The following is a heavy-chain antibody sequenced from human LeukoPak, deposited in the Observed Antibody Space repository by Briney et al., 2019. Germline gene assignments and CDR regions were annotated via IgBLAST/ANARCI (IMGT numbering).Heavy chain of an antibody. CDR1: GFTFSSYA. V-gene: IGHV3-23*01. CDR2: ISGSGGST. D-gene: IGHD6-19*01. J-gene: IGHJ4*02. CDR3: AKERSLEIAVAGTIFDY. Sequence: GGSLRLSCAASGFTFSSYAMSWVSQAPGKGLEWVSAISGSGGSTYYADSVKGRFTISRDNSKNMIYLEMSSLKAEDTAVYYCAKERSLEIAVAGTIFDYWGQGTLVTVSS.